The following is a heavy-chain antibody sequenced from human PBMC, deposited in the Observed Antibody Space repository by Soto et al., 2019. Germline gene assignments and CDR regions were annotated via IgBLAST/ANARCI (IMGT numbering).Heavy chain of an antibody. J-gene: IGHJ4*02. Sequence: QVQLQESGPGLVKPSETLSLTCTVSGGSISSYHWSWIRQPPGKGLEWIGYLYNSGSTNYNPSLKSRVNISVDTSKNQFSLQLSSVTAADTAVYYCARSYCSGGSCYPDYWGQGTLVTVSS. CDR1: GGSISSYH. D-gene: IGHD2-15*01. V-gene: IGHV4-59*01. CDR3: ARSYCSGGSCYPDY. CDR2: LYNSGST.